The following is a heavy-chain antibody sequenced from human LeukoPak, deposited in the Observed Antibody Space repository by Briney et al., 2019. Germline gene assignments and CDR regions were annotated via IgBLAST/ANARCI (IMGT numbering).Heavy chain of an antibody. CDR3: AKVGGSSSREVRFDY. V-gene: IGHV3-23*01. Sequence: GGSLRLSCAASGFTFSSYAMSWVRQAPGKGLEWVSAISGSGGSTYYADSVKGRFTISRDNSKNTLYLQMNSLRAEDTAIYYCAKVGGSSSREVRFDYWGQGTLVTVSS. CDR1: GFTFSSYA. D-gene: IGHD6-6*01. CDR2: ISGSGGST. J-gene: IGHJ4*02.